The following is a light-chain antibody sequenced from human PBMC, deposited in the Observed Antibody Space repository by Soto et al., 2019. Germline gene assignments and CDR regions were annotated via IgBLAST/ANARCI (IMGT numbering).Light chain of an antibody. V-gene: IGLV1-47*01. Sequence: QSVLTQPPSASGTPGQRVTISCSGSSSNSGSNYVYWYQQLPGTAPKLLIYRNNQRPSGVPDRFSGSKSGTSASLAISGLRSEDEADYYCAAWDDSLVFGGGTKLTVL. CDR3: AAWDDSLV. CDR1: SSNSGSNY. J-gene: IGLJ2*01. CDR2: RNN.